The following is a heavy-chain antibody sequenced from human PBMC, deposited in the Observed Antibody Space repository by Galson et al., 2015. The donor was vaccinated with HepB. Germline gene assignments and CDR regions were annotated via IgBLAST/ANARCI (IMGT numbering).Heavy chain of an antibody. CDR1: GFTFSSYE. D-gene: IGHD3-22*01. J-gene: IGHJ4*02. Sequence: SLRLSCAASGFTFSSYEMNWVRQAPGKGLEWVSYISSSGSTIYYADSVKGRFTISRDNAKNSLYLQMNSLRAEDTAVYYCARVGTDYYDSSGYIDYWGQGTLVTVSS. CDR2: ISSSGSTI. CDR3: ARVGTDYYDSSGYIDY. V-gene: IGHV3-48*03.